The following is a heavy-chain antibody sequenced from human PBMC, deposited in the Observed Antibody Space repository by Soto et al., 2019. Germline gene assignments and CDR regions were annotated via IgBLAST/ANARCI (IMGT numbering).Heavy chain of an antibody. J-gene: IGHJ6*02. CDR3: ARDYFGMTGTLYYYGMDV. V-gene: IGHV1-2*02. CDR2: INPNSGGT. D-gene: IGHD1-20*01. Sequence: GASVKVSCKASGYTFTGYYMHWVRQAPGQGLEWMGWINPNSGGTNYAQKFQGRVTMTRDTSISTAYMELSRLRSDDTAVYYCARDYFGMTGTLYYYGMDVWGQGTTVTVSS. CDR1: GYTFTGYY.